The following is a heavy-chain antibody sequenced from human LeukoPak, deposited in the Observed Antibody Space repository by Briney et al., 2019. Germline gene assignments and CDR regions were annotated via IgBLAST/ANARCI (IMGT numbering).Heavy chain of an antibody. CDR2: ISRTGNSI. V-gene: IGHV3-48*03. D-gene: IGHD1-1*01. Sequence: GGSLRLSCAASGFTLSGYEMNWVRLAPGKGLEWISYISRTGNSIYYADSVKGRFTISRDSAKNSLYLQMNSLRAEDTAVYYCARGGVINWPFDYWGQGTLVTVSS. J-gene: IGHJ4*02. CDR1: GFTLSGYE. CDR3: ARGGVINWPFDY.